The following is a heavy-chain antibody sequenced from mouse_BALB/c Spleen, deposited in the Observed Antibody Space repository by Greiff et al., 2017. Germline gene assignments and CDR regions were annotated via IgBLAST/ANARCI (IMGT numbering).Heavy chain of an antibody. J-gene: IGHJ2*01. Sequence: EVKLMESGGGLVKPGGSLKLSCAASGFAFSSYDMSWVRQTPEKRLVWVAYISSGGGSTSYPDTVKGRFTISRDNAKNTLYLQMSSLKSEDTTMYYCTKRAPYWDGGGFDYWGQGTTLTVSS. V-gene: IGHV5-12-1*01. CDR2: ISSGGGST. CDR3: TKRAPYWDGGGFDY. CDR1: GFAFSSYD. D-gene: IGHD4-1*01.